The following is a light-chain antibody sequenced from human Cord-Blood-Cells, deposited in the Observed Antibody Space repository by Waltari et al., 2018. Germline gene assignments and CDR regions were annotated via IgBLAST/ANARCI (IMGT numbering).Light chain of an antibody. J-gene: IGKJ3*01. CDR2: AAS. Sequence: DIQMTQSPSSLSASVGDRVTITCRARQIISSYLNWYQQKPGKAPKLLIYAASSLQSGDPSRFSGIGSVTDFTLTISSLQPEDCATYYCQQRYTTPITFGPGTKVDIK. V-gene: IGKV1-39*01. CDR3: QQRYTTPIT. CDR1: QIISSY.